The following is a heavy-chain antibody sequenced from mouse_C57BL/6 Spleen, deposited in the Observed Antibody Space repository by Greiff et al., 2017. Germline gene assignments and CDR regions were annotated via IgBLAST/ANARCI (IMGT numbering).Heavy chain of an antibody. CDR2: IDPETGGT. V-gene: IGHV1-15*01. Sequence: VQPQESGAELVRPGASVTLSRKASGYIFTVYEMHWGKQTPVHGLEWIGAIDPETGGTDYNQKFKGKAILTADKSSSTAYMELRSLTSEDSAVYYCTRDYGSTLNYWGQGTTLTVST. CDR3: TRDYGSTLNY. CDR1: GYIFTVYE. J-gene: IGHJ2*01. D-gene: IGHD1-1*01.